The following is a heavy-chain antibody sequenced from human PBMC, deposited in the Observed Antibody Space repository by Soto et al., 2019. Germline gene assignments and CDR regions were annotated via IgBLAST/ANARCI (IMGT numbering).Heavy chain of an antibody. CDR3: AKGATLFGVVIN. D-gene: IGHD3-3*01. CDR2: ISGSGAAT. J-gene: IGHJ4*01. Sequence: EVQLLESGGGLVQTGGSLRLSCAASGFTFNNYAMSWVRQAPGKGLEWVSLISGSGAATAYADSVRGRFTISRDNSRNTVYLHMSILRAEDTTVYYCAKGATLFGVVINWGHGTLVTVSP. V-gene: IGHV3-23*01. CDR1: GFTFNNYA.